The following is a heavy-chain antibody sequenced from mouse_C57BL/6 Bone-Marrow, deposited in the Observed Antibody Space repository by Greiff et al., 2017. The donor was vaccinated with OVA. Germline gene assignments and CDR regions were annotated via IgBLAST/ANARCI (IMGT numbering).Heavy chain of an antibody. CDR1: GYTFTSYW. V-gene: IGHV1-5*01. J-gene: IGHJ3*01. Sequence: EVQLQQSGTVLARPGASVKMSCKTSGYTFTSYWMHWVKQRPGQGLEWIGAIYPGNSDTSYNQKFKGKAKLTAVTSASTAYMELSSLTNEDSAVYYCTPFYDGYYWFAYWGQGTLVTVSA. CDR2: IYPGNSDT. D-gene: IGHD2-3*01. CDR3: TPFYDGYYWFAY.